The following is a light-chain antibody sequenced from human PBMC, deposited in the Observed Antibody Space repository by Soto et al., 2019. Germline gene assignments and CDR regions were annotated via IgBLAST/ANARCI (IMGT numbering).Light chain of an antibody. J-gene: IGLJ1*01. CDR1: SSYVGGYNY. Sequence: QSALTQPASGSGSPGQSITISCTGTSSYVGGYNYVSWYQQHPGKAHKLMIYEVSNRPSGVSNRFSGSTYGNTASLTISGLQAEDEADYYCSSYTGSSTLVFGTGTKLTVL. CDR3: SSYTGSSTLV. V-gene: IGLV2-14*01. CDR2: EVS.